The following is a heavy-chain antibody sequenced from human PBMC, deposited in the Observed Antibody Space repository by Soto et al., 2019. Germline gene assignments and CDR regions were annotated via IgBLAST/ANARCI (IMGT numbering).Heavy chain of an antibody. V-gene: IGHV3-11*06. Sequence: GSLRPSCAASGXTFSDFYMSWIRQAPGKGLEWVSYISSSSSYTNYADSVKGRFTISRDNAKKSLYLKMNSLRAEDPAVYYCPRAQAYCSGGSCYSDHGMDVWGQGTTGPVSS. CDR3: PRAQAYCSGGSCYSDHGMDV. J-gene: IGHJ6*02. D-gene: IGHD2-15*01. CDR2: ISSSSSYT. CDR1: GXTFSDFY.